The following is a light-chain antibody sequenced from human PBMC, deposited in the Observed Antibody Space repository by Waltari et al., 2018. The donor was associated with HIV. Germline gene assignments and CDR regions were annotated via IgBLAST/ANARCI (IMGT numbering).Light chain of an antibody. CDR3: SSYTITNTWV. CDR1: HSDIGTFDF. J-gene: IGLJ3*02. Sequence: CAGSHSDIGTFDFVSWYQQLPGKAPKLLIYRVTFRPSGVPSRFSASKSANTASLTISDLQTEDEAHYYCSSYTITNTWVFGGGTLLTVL. CDR2: RVT. V-gene: IGLV2-14*01.